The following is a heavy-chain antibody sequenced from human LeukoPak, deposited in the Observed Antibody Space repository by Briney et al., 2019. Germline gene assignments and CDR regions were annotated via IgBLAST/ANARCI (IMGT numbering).Heavy chain of an antibody. CDR1: GGSISSGSYY. Sequence: PSETLSLTCTVSGGSISSGSYYWSWIRQPAGKGLEWIGRIYTSGSTNYNPSLKSRVTISVDTSKNQFSLKLSSVTAADTAVYYCARLHSYSIPFDPWGQGTLVTVSS. CDR2: IYTSGST. J-gene: IGHJ5*02. CDR3: ARLHSYSIPFDP. D-gene: IGHD3-3*02. V-gene: IGHV4-61*02.